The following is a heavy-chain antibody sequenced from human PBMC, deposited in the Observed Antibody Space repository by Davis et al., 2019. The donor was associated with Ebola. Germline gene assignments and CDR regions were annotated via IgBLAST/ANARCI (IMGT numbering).Heavy chain of an antibody. Sequence: PSETLSLTCTISGGSISSSSYYWGWIRQPPGKGLEWIGSIYYSGSTYYNPSLKSRVTISVDRSKNQFSLKLSSVTAADTAVYYCARGDYSNLREYYGMDVWGQGTTVTVSS. J-gene: IGHJ6*02. CDR3: ARGDYSNLREYYGMDV. V-gene: IGHV4-39*07. CDR2: IYYSGST. CDR1: GGSISSSSYY. D-gene: IGHD4-11*01.